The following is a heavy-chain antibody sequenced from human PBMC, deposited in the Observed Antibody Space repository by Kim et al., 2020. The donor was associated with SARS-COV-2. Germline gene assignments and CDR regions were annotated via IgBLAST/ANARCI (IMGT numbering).Heavy chain of an antibody. CDR2: IKSKTDGGTT. J-gene: IGHJ4*02. D-gene: IGHD3-22*01. CDR1: GFTFSNAW. Sequence: GGSLRLSCAASGFTFSNAWMSWVRQAPGKVLEWVGRIKSKTDGGTTDYAAPVKGRFTISRDDSKNTLYLQMNSLKTEDTAVYYCTTDLILHYDSSGYYFDYWGQGTLVTVSS. V-gene: IGHV3-15*01. CDR3: TTDLILHYDSSGYYFDY.